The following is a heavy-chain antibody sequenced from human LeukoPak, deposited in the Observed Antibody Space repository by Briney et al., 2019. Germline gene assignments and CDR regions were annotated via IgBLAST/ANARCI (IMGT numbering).Heavy chain of an antibody. V-gene: IGHV4-39*07. D-gene: IGHD5-18*01. CDR1: GGSISSSSYY. CDR2: IYYSGST. CDR3: ARVSGGYSYGTAFDY. Sequence: SETLSLTCTVSGGSISSSSYYWGWIRQPPGKGLEWIGSIYYSGSTYYNPSLKSRVTISVDTSKNQFSLKLSSVTAADTAVYYCARVSGGYSYGTAFDYWGQGTLVTVSS. J-gene: IGHJ4*02.